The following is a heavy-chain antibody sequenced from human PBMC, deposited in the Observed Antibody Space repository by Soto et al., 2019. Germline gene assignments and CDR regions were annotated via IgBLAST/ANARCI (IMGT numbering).Heavy chain of an antibody. Sequence: GASVKVSCKASGYTFTSYYIHWVRQAPGQGLEWMGIFNPTGDTASYAQKLQGRVTMTRDTSTGTAYMELGSLRSEETAVYYCARGGRIVDTGIGYYDYHAMYVCGQVPKVNVSS. V-gene: IGHV1-46*01. D-gene: IGHD5-18*01. CDR3: ARGGRIVDTGIGYYDYHAMYV. CDR2: FNPTGDTA. J-gene: IGHJ6*01. CDR1: GYTFTSYY.